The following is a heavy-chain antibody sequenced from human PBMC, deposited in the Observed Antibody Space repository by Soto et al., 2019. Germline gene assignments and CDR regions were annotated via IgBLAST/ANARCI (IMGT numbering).Heavy chain of an antibody. V-gene: IGHV3-66*01. J-gene: IGHJ4*02. D-gene: IGHD3-16*01. CDR1: GFTVSSNY. CDR3: ARGVYDYIWGSTYFDY. CDR2: IYSGGST. Sequence: EVQLVESGGGLVQPGGSLRLSCAASGFTVSSNYMSWVRQAPGKGLEWVSVIYSGGSTYYADSVKGRFTISRDNSKNTLYLQMNSLTAEDTAVYYCARGVYDYIWGSTYFDYWGQGTLVTVSS.